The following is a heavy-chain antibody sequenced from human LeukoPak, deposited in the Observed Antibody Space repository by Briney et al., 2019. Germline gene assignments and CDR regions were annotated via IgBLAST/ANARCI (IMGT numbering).Heavy chain of an antibody. CDR1: GFTFSSYS. J-gene: IGHJ3*02. Sequence: PGGSLRLSCAASGFTFSSYSMNWVRQAPGKGLEWVSYISSSSSTIYYADSVKGRFTISRDNAKNSLYLQMNSLRAEDTAVYYCLRRGAFDIWGQGTMVTVSS. CDR3: LRRGAFDI. CDR2: ISSSSSTI. V-gene: IGHV3-48*01.